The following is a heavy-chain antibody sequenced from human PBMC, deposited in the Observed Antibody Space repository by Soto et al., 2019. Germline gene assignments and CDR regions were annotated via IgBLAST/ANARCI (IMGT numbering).Heavy chain of an antibody. CDR3: ARYGGDDGDTYYYYYYMDV. D-gene: IGHD3-10*01. V-gene: IGHV4-39*01. Sequence: SETLSLTCTVSGGSISSSSYYWGWIRQPPGKGLEWIGSIYYSGSTYYNPSLKSRVTISVDTSKNQFSLKLSSVTAADTAVYYCARYGGDDGDTYYYYYYMDVWGKGTTVTVSS. CDR2: IYYSGST. J-gene: IGHJ6*03. CDR1: GGSISSSSYY.